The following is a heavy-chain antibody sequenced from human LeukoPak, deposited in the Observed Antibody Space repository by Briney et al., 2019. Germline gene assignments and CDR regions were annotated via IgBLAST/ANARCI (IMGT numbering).Heavy chain of an antibody. CDR2: ISSSSTTI. D-gene: IGHD6-13*01. V-gene: IGHV3-48*04. Sequence: GGSLRLSCAASGFTFGTYSMNWVRQAPGKGLEWVSYISSSSTTIYYADSVKGRFTISRDNAKNSLFLQMNSLRAEDTAVYYCAREPYSSSWYSGRYFDYWGQGTLVTVSS. J-gene: IGHJ4*02. CDR3: AREPYSSSWYSGRYFDY. CDR1: GFTFGTYS.